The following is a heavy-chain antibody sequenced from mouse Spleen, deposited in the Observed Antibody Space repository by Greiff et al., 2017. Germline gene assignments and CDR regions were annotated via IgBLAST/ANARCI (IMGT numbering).Heavy chain of an antibody. J-gene: IGHJ1*01. CDR2: ISYDGSN. D-gene: IGHD1-1*02. V-gene: IGHV3-6*01. CDR3: ARDGGGNFSYWYFDV. CDR1: GYSITSGYY. Sequence: VQLKESGPGLVKPSQSLSLTCSVTGYSITSGYYWKWIRQFPGNKLEWMGYISYDGSNNYNPSLKNRISITRDTSKNQFFLKLNSVTTEDTATYYCARDGGGNFSYWYFDVWGAGTTVTVSS.